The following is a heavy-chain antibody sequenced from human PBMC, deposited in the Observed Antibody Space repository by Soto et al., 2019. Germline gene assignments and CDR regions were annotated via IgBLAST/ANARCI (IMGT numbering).Heavy chain of an antibody. D-gene: IGHD4-17*01. V-gene: IGHV1-3*01. CDR1: GYTFTSYA. J-gene: IGHJ4*02. CDR3: ARVGDYGDFDY. CDR2: INAGNGNT. Sequence: ASVTVSCQASGYTFTSYAMHWVRQAPGQRLEWMGWINAGNGNTKYSQKFQGRVTITRDTSASTAYMELSSLRSEDTAVYYCARVGDYGDFDYWGQGTLVTVSS.